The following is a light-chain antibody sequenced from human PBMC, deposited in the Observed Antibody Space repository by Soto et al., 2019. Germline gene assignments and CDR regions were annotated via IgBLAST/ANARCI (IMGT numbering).Light chain of an antibody. V-gene: IGKV1-8*01. CDR3: QQYYTYPLT. Sequence: AIRMTQSPSSFSASTGDRVTITCRASQGISSYLAWYQQKPGKAPKLLIYAASTLQSGVPSRFSGSGSGTDFTLTINCLQSEDFATYYCQQYYTYPLTFCGGTKVEIK. CDR1: QGISSY. J-gene: IGKJ4*01. CDR2: AAS.